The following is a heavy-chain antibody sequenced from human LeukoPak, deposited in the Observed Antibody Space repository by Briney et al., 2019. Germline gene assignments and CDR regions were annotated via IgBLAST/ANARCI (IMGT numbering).Heavy chain of an antibody. CDR3: ARVHTYNSGFYYSYYMDV. J-gene: IGHJ6*03. CDR1: GFTFSDYY. CDR2: ISSGGSTI. Sequence: GGSLRLSCAASGFTFSDYYMTRIRQAPGKGLEWVSYISSGGSTIDYADSVKGRFTISRDNTKNSLYLQMNSLRAEDTAVYYCARVHTYNSGFYYSYYMDVWGKGTTVTVSS. V-gene: IGHV3-11*04. D-gene: IGHD1-14*01.